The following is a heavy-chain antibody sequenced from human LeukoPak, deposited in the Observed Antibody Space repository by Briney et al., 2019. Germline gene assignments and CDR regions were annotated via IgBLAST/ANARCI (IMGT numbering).Heavy chain of an antibody. Sequence: ASVKVSCKASGYTFTCYGISWVRLAPGQGLEWMGWISPYNGRTNYAQKLQGRVTMTTDTSTSTAYMELRSLRSDDTAVYFCATTSKHCTGGSCFYPFDYWGQGTLVTVSS. CDR3: ATTSKHCTGGSCFYPFDY. D-gene: IGHD2-15*01. CDR2: ISPYNGRT. V-gene: IGHV1-18*01. J-gene: IGHJ4*02. CDR1: GYTFTCYG.